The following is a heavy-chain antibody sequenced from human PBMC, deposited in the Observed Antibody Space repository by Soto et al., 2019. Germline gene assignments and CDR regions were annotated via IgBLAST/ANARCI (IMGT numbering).Heavy chain of an antibody. J-gene: IGHJ4*02. CDR3: ARGPLFVSNYFES. CDR2: IFPLTDIP. Sequence: QVQLVQSGTEVQKPGSSLKVSCKASGGTFRNYHSNWVRQAPGQGLEWMGSIFPLTDIPDYAQKFQARLTISAHKSTSTAYMGLSSLTSDDTAMYFCARGPLFVSNYFESWGQGTLVTVSS. V-gene: IGHV1-69*02. D-gene: IGHD3-10*01. CDR1: GGTFRNYH.